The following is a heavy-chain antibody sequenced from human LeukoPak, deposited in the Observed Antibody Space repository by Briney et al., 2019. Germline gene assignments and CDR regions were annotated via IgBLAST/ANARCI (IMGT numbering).Heavy chain of an antibody. Sequence: ASVKVSCKTSGYTFTASYMHWVRQAPGQGLDWMGWINPNIGETDYSPKFQGRVTMTRDTSISTAYMEMTRLTSDDTAIYYCARVLGSRVDPWGQGTLVTVSS. CDR1: GYTFTASY. V-gene: IGHV1-2*02. CDR2: INPNIGET. J-gene: IGHJ5*02. CDR3: ARVLGSRVDP.